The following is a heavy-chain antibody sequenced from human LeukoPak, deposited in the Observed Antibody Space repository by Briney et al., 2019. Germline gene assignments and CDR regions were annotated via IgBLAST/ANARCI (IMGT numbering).Heavy chain of an antibody. V-gene: IGHV1-69*13. J-gene: IGHJ4*02. D-gene: IGHD3-22*01. CDR1: GGTFSSYA. CDR2: IIPIFGTA. CDR3: ARGPTYYYDSSGYLEDN. Sequence: SVKVSCKASGGTFSSYAISWVRQAPGQGLEWMGGIIPIFGTANYAQKFQGRVTITADEPTSTAYMELSSLRSEDTAVYYCARGPTYYYDSSGYLEDNWGQGTLVTVSS.